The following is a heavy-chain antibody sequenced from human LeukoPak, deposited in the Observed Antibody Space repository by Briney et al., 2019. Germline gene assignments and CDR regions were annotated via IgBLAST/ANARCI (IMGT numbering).Heavy chain of an antibody. CDR2: ISYDGSNK. CDR3: AKEGFYCSGGSCYSFYYYMDV. Sequence: GRSLRLSCAASGFTFSSYGMHWVRQAPGKGLEWVAVISYDGSNKYYADSVKGRFTISRDNSKNTLYLQMNSLRAEDTAVYYCAKEGFYCSGGSCYSFYYYMDVWGKGTTVTVSS. J-gene: IGHJ6*03. D-gene: IGHD2-15*01. V-gene: IGHV3-30*18. CDR1: GFTFSSYG.